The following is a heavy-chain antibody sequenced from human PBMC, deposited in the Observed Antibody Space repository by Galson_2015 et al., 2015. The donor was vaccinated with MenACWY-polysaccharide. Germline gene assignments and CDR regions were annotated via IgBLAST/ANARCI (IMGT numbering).Heavy chain of an antibody. V-gene: IGHV4-39*01. CDR2: IYIYYGGGT. CDR1: GGSISSSSYY. J-gene: IGHJ4*02. CDR3: ARPWAQFSSFDS. Sequence: ETLSLTCTVSGGSISSSSYYWGWIRQPPGKGLEWIGTIYIYYGGGTYYNPSLKSRATISVDTSKNQLSLKLSSVTAADTAVYYSARPWAQFSSFDSWGPGTLVIVSS. D-gene: IGHD1-26*01.